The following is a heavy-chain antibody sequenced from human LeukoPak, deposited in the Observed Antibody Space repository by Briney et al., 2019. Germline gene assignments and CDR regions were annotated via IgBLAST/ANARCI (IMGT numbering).Heavy chain of an antibody. J-gene: IGHJ4*02. CDR1: GGSFSGYY. Sequence: SETLSLTCAVYGGSFSGYYWSWIRQPPGKGLEWIGEINHSGSTNYNPSLKSRVTISVDTSKNQFSLKLSSVTAADTAVYYCARRGTAGLDYWGQGTLVTVSS. V-gene: IGHV4-34*01. CDR3: ARRGTAGLDY. CDR2: INHSGST.